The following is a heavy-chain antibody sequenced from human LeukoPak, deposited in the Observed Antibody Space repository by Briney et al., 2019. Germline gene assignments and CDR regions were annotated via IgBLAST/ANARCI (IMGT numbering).Heavy chain of an antibody. J-gene: IGHJ3*02. CDR2: ISWNSGSI. D-gene: IGHD3-10*01. Sequence: GGSLRLSCAASGFTFDDYAMHWVRQAPGKGLEWVSGISWNSGSIGYADSVKGRFTISRDNAKNSLYLQMNSLRAEDTALYYCAKDREFGELFDAFDIWGQGTMVTVSS. CDR3: AKDREFGELFDAFDI. CDR1: GFTFDDYA. V-gene: IGHV3-9*01.